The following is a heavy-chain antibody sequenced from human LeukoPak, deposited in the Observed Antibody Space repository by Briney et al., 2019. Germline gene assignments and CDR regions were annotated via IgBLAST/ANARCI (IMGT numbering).Heavy chain of an antibody. J-gene: IGHJ4*02. CDR2: IYSTGNT. CDR3: AYVDTAMDTFDY. CDR1: GGSISSYY. V-gene: IGHV4-59*08. Sequence: PSETLSLTCTVYGGSISSYYCSWIRQPPGKGLEWIGYIYSTGNTNYNPSLKSRVTISVDTSKNQFSLKLSSVTAADTAVYYFAYVDTAMDTFDYWGQGTQVTASA. D-gene: IGHD5-18*01.